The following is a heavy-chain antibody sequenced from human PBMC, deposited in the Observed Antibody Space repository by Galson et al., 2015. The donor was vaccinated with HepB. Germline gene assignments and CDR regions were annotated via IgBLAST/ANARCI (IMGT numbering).Heavy chain of an antibody. J-gene: IGHJ3*01. CDR2: VYYGGTT. D-gene: IGHD3-10*01. Sequence: SETLSLTCTVSGASISTSLSYWAWIRQGPGKDLEWLGSVYYGGTTYYSPSFQGRVAMSVDTSKNQVSLTLTSVTAADTAGYFCARPLVLNWRFYPGVGPVEVWGQGTMGTV. V-gene: IGHV4-39*01. CDR1: GASISTSLSY. CDR3: ARPLVLNWRFYPGVGPVEV.